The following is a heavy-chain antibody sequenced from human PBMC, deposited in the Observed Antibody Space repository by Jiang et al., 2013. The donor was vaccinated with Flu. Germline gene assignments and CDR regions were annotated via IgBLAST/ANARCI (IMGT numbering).Heavy chain of an antibody. CDR1: GGSISSYY. V-gene: IGHV4-4*07. D-gene: IGHD6-13*01. Sequence: GSGLVKPSETLSLTCTVSGGSISSYYWSWIRQPAGKGLEWIGRIYTSGSTNYNPSLKSRVTMSVDTSKNQFSLKLSSVTAADTAVYYCARDILPSSSWSSRGWFDPWGQGTLVTVSS. CDR2: IYTSGST. J-gene: IGHJ5*02. CDR3: ARDILPSSSWSSRGWFDP.